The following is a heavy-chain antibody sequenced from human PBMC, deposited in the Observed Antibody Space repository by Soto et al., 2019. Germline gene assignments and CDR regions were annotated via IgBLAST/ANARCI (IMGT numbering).Heavy chain of an antibody. CDR1: GFTFSSYA. V-gene: IGHV3-23*01. J-gene: IGHJ4*02. Sequence: GGSLRLSCAASGFTFSSYAMNWVRQAPGKGLEWVSLISATGGSTYYADSVQGRFTISKDNSKNTLYLQMNSLRVEDTAVYYCAKGPPLGEWPPRGFDCWGQGTLVTVSS. CDR3: AKGPPLGEWPPRGFDC. D-gene: IGHD3-16*01. CDR2: ISATGGST.